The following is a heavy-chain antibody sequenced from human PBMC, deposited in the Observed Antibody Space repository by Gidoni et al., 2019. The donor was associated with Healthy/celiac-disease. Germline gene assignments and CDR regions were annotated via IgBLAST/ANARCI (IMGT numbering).Heavy chain of an antibody. D-gene: IGHD3-22*01. Sequence: QVQLVQSGAEVKKPVSSVKVSCKASGGTFSSYALSWVRQAPGQGLEWMGGIIPIFGTANYAQKFQGRVTITADESTSTAYMELSSLRSEDTAVYYCARGNANYYDSSGYYRGAFDIWGQGTMVTVSS. J-gene: IGHJ3*02. V-gene: IGHV1-69*01. CDR1: GGTFSSYA. CDR2: IIPIFGTA. CDR3: ARGNANYYDSSGYYRGAFDI.